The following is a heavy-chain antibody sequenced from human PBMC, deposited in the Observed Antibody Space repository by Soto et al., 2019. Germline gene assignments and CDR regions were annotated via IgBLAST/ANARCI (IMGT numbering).Heavy chain of an antibody. J-gene: IGHJ3*02. CDR2: VSSSGST. V-gene: IGHV4-59*01. CDR3: ASGFYESRGYSEAFDI. D-gene: IGHD3-22*01. Sequence: PSETLPLTCTVSGGSISGAYWNFIRRPPGKGLEWIAYVSSSGSTKYNPSLSYGATVSVDRLKSQFSLRLSAVTAADTGVYYSASGFYESRGYSEAFDIWGQGTKVTV. CDR1: GGSISGAY.